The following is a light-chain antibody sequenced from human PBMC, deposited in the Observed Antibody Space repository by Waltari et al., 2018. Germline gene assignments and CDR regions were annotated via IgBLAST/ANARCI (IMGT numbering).Light chain of an antibody. CDR3: QHYVRLPAT. Sequence: IVLTQSPGTLSLSPGERATLSCRASQSVGGTLAWYQQKPGQAPWLLMYGASIRAPGTPDRFRGTGSGTNFSLTISRLGPEDFAVYYCQHYVRLPATFGQGTKVEIK. V-gene: IGKV3-20*01. CDR2: GAS. CDR1: QSVGGT. J-gene: IGKJ1*01.